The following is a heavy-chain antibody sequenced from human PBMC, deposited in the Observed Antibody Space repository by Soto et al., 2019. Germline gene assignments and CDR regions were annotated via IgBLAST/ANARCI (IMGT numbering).Heavy chain of an antibody. CDR1: GYTFTNYY. J-gene: IGHJ4*02. V-gene: IGHV1-46*01. Sequence: HVQLVQSEAEVKKPGASVKVSCQASGYTFTNYYMHWVRQAPGQGLEWMGMIYPSAGSTSYAQKFHGRLTMTRDTSTSTVYMELSSLRSEDTAVYYCARSIYIGSYGEWSFWGQGTMVTVSS. CDR3: ARSIYIGSYGEWSF. CDR2: IYPSAGST. D-gene: IGHD1-26*01.